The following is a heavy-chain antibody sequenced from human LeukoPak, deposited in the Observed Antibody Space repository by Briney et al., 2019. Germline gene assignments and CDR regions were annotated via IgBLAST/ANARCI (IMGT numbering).Heavy chain of an antibody. V-gene: IGHV4-30-2*01. CDR1: GGSISSGGYS. J-gene: IGHJ4*02. CDR2: IYHSGST. D-gene: IGHD5-24*01. Sequence: SSQTLSLTCAVSGGSISSGGYSWSWIRQPPGKGLEWIGYIYHSGSTYYNPSLKSRVTISADRSKNQFSLKLSSVTAADTAVYYCARGPQLGGDFDYWGQGTLVTVSS. CDR3: ARGPQLGGDFDY.